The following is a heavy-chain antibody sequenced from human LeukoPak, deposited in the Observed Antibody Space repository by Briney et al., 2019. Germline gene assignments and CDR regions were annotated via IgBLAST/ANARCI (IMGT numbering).Heavy chain of an antibody. V-gene: IGHV4-39*07. Sequence: SETLSLTCTVSGGSISSSSYYWGWIRQPPGKGLEWIGSIYYSGSTYYNPSLKSRVTISVDTSKNQFSLKLSSVTAADTAVYYCAGGEYSSSSAVWTFDYWGQGTLVTVSS. CDR3: AGGEYSSSSAVWTFDY. J-gene: IGHJ4*02. CDR1: GGSISSSSYY. D-gene: IGHD6-6*01. CDR2: IYYSGST.